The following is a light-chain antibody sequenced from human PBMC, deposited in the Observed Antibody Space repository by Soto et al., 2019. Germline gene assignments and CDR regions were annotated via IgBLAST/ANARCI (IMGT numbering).Light chain of an antibody. CDR2: GAS. J-gene: IGKJ3*01. Sequence: EIVLTQSPGTLSLSPGERPALSCRASQSVSSNYLAWYQQKPGQPPRLLIYGASTRATGIPDRFSGGGSGTDFTLTISRLEPEDFAVYYCQQYGSSMGTFGPGTKVDI. CDR3: QQYGSSMGT. CDR1: QSVSSNY. V-gene: IGKV3-20*01.